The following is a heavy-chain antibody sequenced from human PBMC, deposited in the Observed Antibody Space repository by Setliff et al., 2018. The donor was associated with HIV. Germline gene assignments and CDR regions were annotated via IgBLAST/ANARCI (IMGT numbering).Heavy chain of an antibody. Sequence: PGGSLRLSCVASEFIFNNYGMSWVRQAPGKGLEWVSGIRDNGVSVYYADSVMGRFTISRDNSKNTLYLQMNSLRVEDTAIYYCTKGVQRLRPYYFDSWGQGTLVTVSS. CDR1: EFIFNNYG. CDR2: IRDNGVSV. D-gene: IGHD4-17*01. CDR3: TKGVQRLRPYYFDS. J-gene: IGHJ4*02. V-gene: IGHV3-23*01.